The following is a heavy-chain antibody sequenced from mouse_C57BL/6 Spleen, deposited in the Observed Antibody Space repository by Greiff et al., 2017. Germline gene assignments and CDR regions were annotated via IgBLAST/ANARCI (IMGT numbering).Heavy chain of an antibody. CDR2: INYDGSST. CDR1: GFTFSDYY. Sequence: EVKLMESEGGLVQPGSSMKLSCTASGFTFSDYYMALVRQVPEKGLECVANINYDGSSTYYLDSLKSRFIISRDNAKNILYLQMSSLKSEDTATYYCARAGYYEDFDYWGPGTTLTVSS. V-gene: IGHV5-16*01. D-gene: IGHD2-4*01. J-gene: IGHJ2*01. CDR3: ARAGYYEDFDY.